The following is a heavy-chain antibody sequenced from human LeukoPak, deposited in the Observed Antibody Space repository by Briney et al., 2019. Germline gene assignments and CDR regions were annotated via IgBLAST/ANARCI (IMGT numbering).Heavy chain of an antibody. V-gene: IGHV4-38-2*02. CDR3: ARIRIHGDRAIDY. CDR1: GYSISSGYY. Sequence: PSETLSLTCTVSGYSISSGYYWGWIRQPPGKGLEWIGSIYHSGSTYYNPSLKSRVTISVDTSKNQFSLKLSSVTAADTAVYYCARIRIHGDRAIDYWGQGTLVTVSS. CDR2: IYHSGST. D-gene: IGHD5-18*01. J-gene: IGHJ4*02.